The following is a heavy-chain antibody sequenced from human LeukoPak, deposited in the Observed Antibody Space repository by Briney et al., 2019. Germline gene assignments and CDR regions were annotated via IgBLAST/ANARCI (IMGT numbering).Heavy chain of an antibody. J-gene: IGHJ4*02. CDR2: INWNGGSI. V-gene: IGHV3-9*01. Sequence: GRSLRLSCAASGFTFDDYAMHWVRQAPGKGLEWVSGINWNGGSIYYADSVKGRFTISRDNAKNSLYLQMNSLRAEDTALYYCAKVYGETGSYFDYWGQGTLVTVSS. CDR3: AKVYGETGSYFDY. CDR1: GFTFDDYA. D-gene: IGHD4-17*01.